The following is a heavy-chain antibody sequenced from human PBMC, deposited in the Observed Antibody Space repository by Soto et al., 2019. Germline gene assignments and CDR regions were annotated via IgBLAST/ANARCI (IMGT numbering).Heavy chain of an antibody. Sequence: VESLKISCNGSGYSFTSYWISWVRQMPGKGLEWMGRIDPSDSYTNYSPSFQGHVTISADKSISTAYLQWSSLKASDTAMYYCARPGPIAAAGSRYYYYGMDVWGQGTTVTVSS. CDR1: GYSFTSYW. CDR2: IDPSDSYT. CDR3: ARPGPIAAAGSRYYYYGMDV. J-gene: IGHJ6*02. V-gene: IGHV5-10-1*01. D-gene: IGHD6-13*01.